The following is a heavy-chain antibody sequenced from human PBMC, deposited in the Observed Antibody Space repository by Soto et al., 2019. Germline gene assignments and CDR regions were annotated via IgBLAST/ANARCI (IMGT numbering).Heavy chain of an antibody. CDR2: INHSGGT. J-gene: IGHJ4*02. D-gene: IGHD3-22*01. CDR1: GGSVSAYY. CDR3: ARGSVDTVDSRGFYEY. V-gene: IGHV4-34*01. Sequence: XQTLGLTGVVDGGSVSAYYDSWIRQPPGKGLEWIGEINHSGGTSYNPSLKSRVTISVDASKSQFSLKLTSVTAADRAVYYCARGSVDTVDSRGFYEYWGRGTPVIVSS.